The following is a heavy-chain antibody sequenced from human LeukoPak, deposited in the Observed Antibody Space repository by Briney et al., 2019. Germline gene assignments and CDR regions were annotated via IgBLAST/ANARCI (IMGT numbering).Heavy chain of an antibody. Sequence: GGTLRLSCAASGFTFDDYAMHWVRQAPGKGLEWVSGISWNSGSIGYADSVKGRFTISRDNAKNSLYLQMNSLRAEDTALYYCAKDRYYDSSGYHAFDIWGQGTMVTVSS. CDR2: ISWNSGSI. CDR3: AKDRYYDSSGYHAFDI. D-gene: IGHD3-22*01. J-gene: IGHJ3*02. CDR1: GFTFDDYA. V-gene: IGHV3-9*01.